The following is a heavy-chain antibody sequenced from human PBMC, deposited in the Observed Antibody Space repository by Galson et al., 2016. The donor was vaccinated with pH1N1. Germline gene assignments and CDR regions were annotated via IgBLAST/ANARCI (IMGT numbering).Heavy chain of an antibody. D-gene: IGHD2-2*01. CDR3: VRANQECRTTRCSPNSYYFGT. Sequence: SLRLSCAASGFTFNHYAMHWVRQAPGKGLEWVAFMSYDESHQYYGDSVQGRFSISRDNSKNMLYLQMNSLTTEDTALYWCVRANQECRTTRCSPNSYYFGTWGHGTLVVVSS. CDR1: GFTFNHYA. V-gene: IGHV3-30*04. CDR2: MSYDESHQ. J-gene: IGHJ4*01.